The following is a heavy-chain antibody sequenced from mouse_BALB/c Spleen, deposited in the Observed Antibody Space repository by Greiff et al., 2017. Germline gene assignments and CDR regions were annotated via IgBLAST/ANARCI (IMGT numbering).Heavy chain of an antibody. J-gene: IGHJ4*01. CDR2: IWGDGST. Sequence: QVQLQQSGPGLVAPSQSLSITCTVSGFSLTSYGVSWVRQPPGKGLEWLGVIWGDGSTNYHSALISRLSISKDNSKGQVFLKLNSLQTDDTATYYCAKVWTTMITHAMDYWGQGTSVTVSS. CDR1: GFSLTSYG. V-gene: IGHV2-3*01. D-gene: IGHD2-4*01. CDR3: AKVWTTMITHAMDY.